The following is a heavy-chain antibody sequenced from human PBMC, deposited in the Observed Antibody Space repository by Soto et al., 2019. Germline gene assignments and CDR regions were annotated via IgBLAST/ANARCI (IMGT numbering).Heavy chain of an antibody. Sequence: GGSLRLSCAASGFPFGRYAMQWVRQSPGKGLEWVALVSYDGSNKDYADSVKGRFTTSRDNSKNTLYLQMNSLRAEDTAVYYCAKGSRNSGRFIDYFDYWGQVTLVTVSS. CDR3: AKGSRNSGRFIDYFDY. CDR1: GFPFGRYA. CDR2: VSYDGSNK. J-gene: IGHJ4*02. D-gene: IGHD3-10*01. V-gene: IGHV3-30*18.